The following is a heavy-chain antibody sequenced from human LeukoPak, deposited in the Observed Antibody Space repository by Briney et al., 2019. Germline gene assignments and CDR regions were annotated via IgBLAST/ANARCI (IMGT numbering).Heavy chain of an antibody. CDR1: GGSISSYY. CDR2: IYDSGST. J-gene: IGHJ4*02. D-gene: IGHD1-26*01. CDR3: AKVSGSSDY. Sequence: SETLSLTCTVSGGSISSYYWSWIRQPPGKGLEWIGFIYDSGSTNYNPSLKSRVTISVDTSKNQFSLKLRSVTAADTAVYYCAKVSGSSDYWGQGTLVTVSS. V-gene: IGHV4-59*01.